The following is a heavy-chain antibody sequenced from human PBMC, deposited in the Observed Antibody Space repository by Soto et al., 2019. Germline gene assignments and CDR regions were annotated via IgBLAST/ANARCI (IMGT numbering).Heavy chain of an antibody. Sequence: QVQLVESGGGVVQPGRSLRLSCAASGFTFSSYAMHWVRQAPGKGLEWVAVISYDGSNKYYADSVKGRFTISRDNSKNTLYLQMNRLRAEDTAVYYCARDSGYDFPPTAGNDYWGQGTLVTVSS. CDR1: GFTFSSYA. CDR2: ISYDGSNK. J-gene: IGHJ4*02. CDR3: ARDSGYDFPPTAGNDY. D-gene: IGHD5-12*01. V-gene: IGHV3-30-3*01.